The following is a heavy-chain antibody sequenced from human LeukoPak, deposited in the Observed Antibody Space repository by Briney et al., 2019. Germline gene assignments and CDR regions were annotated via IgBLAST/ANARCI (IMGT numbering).Heavy chain of an antibody. CDR2: INWNGGST. J-gene: IGHJ4*02. Sequence: PGGSLRLSCAASGFTFEDYGMSWVRQAPGKGLEWVSGINWNGGSTGYADSVKGRFTISRDNAKNSLYLQMNGLRAEDTAVYYCARDGRWINYYDGSSPVWGQGTLVTVSS. D-gene: IGHD3-22*01. CDR1: GFTFEDYG. V-gene: IGHV3-20*04. CDR3: ARDGRWINYYDGSSPV.